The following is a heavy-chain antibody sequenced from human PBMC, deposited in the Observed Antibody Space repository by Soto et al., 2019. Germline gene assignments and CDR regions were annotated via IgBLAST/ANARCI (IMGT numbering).Heavy chain of an antibody. CDR2: ISSSSSYI. J-gene: IGHJ6*02. V-gene: IGHV3-21*01. CDR1: GFTFSSYS. D-gene: IGHD3-10*01. CDR3: ARDVNYYYGSGHYGMDV. Sequence: PGGSLRLSCAASGFTFSSYSMNWVRQAPGKGLEWVSSISSSSSYIYYADSVKGRFTISRDNAKNSLYLQMNSLRAEDTAVYYCARDVNYYYGSGHYGMDVWGQGTTGTVS.